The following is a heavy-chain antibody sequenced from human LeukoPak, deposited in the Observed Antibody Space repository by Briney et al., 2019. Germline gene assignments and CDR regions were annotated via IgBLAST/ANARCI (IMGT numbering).Heavy chain of an antibody. CDR3: GRVGVGATTRVTDY. V-gene: IGHV3-30*02. CDR2: IRYDGSNK. J-gene: IGHJ4*02. D-gene: IGHD1-26*01. Sequence: PEGSLRLSCAASGFTFSNYGMHWVRQAPGKGLEWVSFIRYDGSNKYYADSVKGRFTISRDNSKNTLYLQMNSLRGEDTAVYYCGRVGVGATTRVTDYWGQGTLVTVSS. CDR1: GFTFSNYG.